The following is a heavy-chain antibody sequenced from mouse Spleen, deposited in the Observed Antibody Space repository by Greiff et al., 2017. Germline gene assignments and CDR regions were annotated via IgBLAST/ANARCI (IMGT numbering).Heavy chain of an antibody. Sequence: QVQLQQSGPELVRPGVSVKISCKGSGYTFTDYAMHWVKQSHAKSLEWIGVISTYYGNTNYNQKFKGKATMTVDKSSSTAYMELARLTSEDSAIYYCARDWERGDYFDYWGQGTTLTVSS. D-gene: IGHD4-1*01. CDR1: GYTFTDYA. CDR2: ISTYYGNT. CDR3: ARDWERGDYFDY. J-gene: IGHJ2*01. V-gene: IGHV1-67*01.